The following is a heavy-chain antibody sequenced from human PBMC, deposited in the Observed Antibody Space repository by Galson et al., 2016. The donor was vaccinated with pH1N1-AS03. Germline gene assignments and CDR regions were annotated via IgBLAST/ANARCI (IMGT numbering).Heavy chain of an antibody. V-gene: IGHV5-51*01. CDR1: GSIFSSYW. D-gene: IGHD2-15*01. Sequence: QSGAEVKKPGESLKISCQASGSIFSSYWIGWVRQRPGKGLEWMGIIWPAASDTKYSPSFQGQVTISVDTSLNTAYLQWSSLEASDTAMYFCARQKYCSGGSCFLYYDAFDMWGQGTLVTVSS. CDR2: IWPAASDT. J-gene: IGHJ3*02. CDR3: ARQKYCSGGSCFLYYDAFDM.